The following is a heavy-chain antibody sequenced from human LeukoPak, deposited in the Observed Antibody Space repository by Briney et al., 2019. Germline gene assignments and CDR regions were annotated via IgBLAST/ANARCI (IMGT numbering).Heavy chain of an antibody. CDR1: GITFSRYS. J-gene: IGHJ4*02. V-gene: IGHV3-48*04. CDR2: ISSSNDNI. D-gene: IGHD3-10*01. Sequence: PGGSLRLSCAASGITFSRYSMNWVRQAPGKGLEWVSYISSSNDNIYYAASVKGRFTISRDNAHNSLYLQMNSLRGEDTAVYYCAMVRGVIFDYWGQGTLVTVSS. CDR3: AMVRGVIFDY.